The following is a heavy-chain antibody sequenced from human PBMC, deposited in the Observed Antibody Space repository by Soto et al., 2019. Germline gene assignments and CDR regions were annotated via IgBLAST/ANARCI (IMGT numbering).Heavy chain of an antibody. Sequence: PGGSLRLSCAASGFTFDYYAMHWVRQAPGKGLEWVSGISWNSGSIGYADSVKGRFTISRDNAKNSLYLQMNSLRAEDTALYYCAKGKRRRDGYNDSYYYYGMDVWGQGTTVTVSS. CDR3: AKGKRRRDGYNDSYYYYGMDV. CDR1: GFTFDYYA. CDR2: ISWNSGSI. J-gene: IGHJ6*02. D-gene: IGHD5-12*01. V-gene: IGHV3-9*01.